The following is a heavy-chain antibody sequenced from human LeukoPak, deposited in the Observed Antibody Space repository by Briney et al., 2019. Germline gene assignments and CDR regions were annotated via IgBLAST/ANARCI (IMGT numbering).Heavy chain of an antibody. Sequence: GASVKVACKASGYTFTGYYMHWVRQAPGQGLEWMGWINPNSGSTNYAQKFQGRVTMTRDTSISTAYMELSRLRSDDTAVYYCAGSNHYYDSSGYPYAFDIWGQGTMVTVSS. CDR2: INPNSGST. J-gene: IGHJ3*02. V-gene: IGHV1-2*02. CDR1: GYTFTGYY. D-gene: IGHD3-22*01. CDR3: AGSNHYYDSSGYPYAFDI.